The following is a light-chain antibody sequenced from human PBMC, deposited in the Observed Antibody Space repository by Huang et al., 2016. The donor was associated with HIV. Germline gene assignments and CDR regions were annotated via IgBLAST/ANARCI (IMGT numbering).Light chain of an antibody. Sequence: DIVMTQSPDSLAVSLGERATIKCRSSQSVLYSSNSKNYLAWFQQKPGQAPRRLIYWASSRESGVPDRFSGRGSGTDFTLTISSLEAEDAAVYYCQQYYSIPQTFGQGTKVEI. J-gene: IGKJ1*01. V-gene: IGKV4-1*01. CDR1: QSVLYSSNSKNY. CDR3: QQYYSIPQT. CDR2: WAS.